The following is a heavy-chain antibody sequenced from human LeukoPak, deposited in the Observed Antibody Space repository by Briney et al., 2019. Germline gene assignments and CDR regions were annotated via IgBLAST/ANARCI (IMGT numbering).Heavy chain of an antibody. CDR2: FYYTGST. V-gene: IGHV4-59*07. CDR3: AGKTAATTRPSDD. D-gene: IGHD2-21*02. J-gene: IGHJ4*02. Sequence: PSDTLTLPCSVCGLSIYYYHCIWIRQPPGKGLPWIGYFYYTGSTNYRPSFEGRVTISEDTSKNQISLRLTSVTAADTAVYYCAGKTAATTRPSDDWRQGTLVTVSS. CDR1: GLSIYYYH.